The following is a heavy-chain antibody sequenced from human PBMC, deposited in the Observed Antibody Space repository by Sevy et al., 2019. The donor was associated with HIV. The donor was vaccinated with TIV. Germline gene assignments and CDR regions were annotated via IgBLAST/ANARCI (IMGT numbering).Heavy chain of an antibody. Sequence: GGSLRLSCAASGFTFSSYGMHWVRQAPGKGLEWVAVISYDGSNKYYADSVKGRFTISRDNSKNTLYLQMNSLRAEDTAVYYCAKVTYDYVWGSYRYTGPGGFDYWGQGTLVTVSS. CDR2: ISYDGSNK. V-gene: IGHV3-30*18. D-gene: IGHD3-16*02. J-gene: IGHJ4*02. CDR1: GFTFSSYG. CDR3: AKVTYDYVWGSYRYTGPGGFDY.